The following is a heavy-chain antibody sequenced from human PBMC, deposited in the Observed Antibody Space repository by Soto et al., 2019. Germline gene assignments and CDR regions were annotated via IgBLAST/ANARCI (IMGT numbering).Heavy chain of an antibody. Sequence: SLYFSWKASGYTFTSYYMHWVRQAQGQRLEWRRIINPSGGSAIYAQKFQGRVTMTRDTSTSTVYMEMRSLRSEDTAVYCCTRDYGTEAYGMDVWG. D-gene: IGHD1-26*01. CDR1: GYTFTSYY. J-gene: IGHJ6*02. V-gene: IGHV1-46*01. CDR3: TRDYGTEAYGMDV. CDR2: INPSGGSA.